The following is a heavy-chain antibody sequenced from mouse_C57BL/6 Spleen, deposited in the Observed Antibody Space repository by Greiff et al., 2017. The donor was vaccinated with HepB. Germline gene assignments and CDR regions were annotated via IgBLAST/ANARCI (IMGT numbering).Heavy chain of an antibody. CDR1: GYAFSSSW. CDR3: ARGGYYYGSSYPFWYFDG. CDR2: IYPGDGDT. Sequence: VQLQESGPELVKPGASVKISCKASGYAFSSSWMNWVKQRPGKGLEWIGRIYPGDGDTNYNGKFKGKATLTADKSSSTAYMQLSSLTSEDSAVYFCARGGYYYGSSYPFWYFDGWGTGTTVTVSS. V-gene: IGHV1-82*01. J-gene: IGHJ1*03. D-gene: IGHD1-1*01.